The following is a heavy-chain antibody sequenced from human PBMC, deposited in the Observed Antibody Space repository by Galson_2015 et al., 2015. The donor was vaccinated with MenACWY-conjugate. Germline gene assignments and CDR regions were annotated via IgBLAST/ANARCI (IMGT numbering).Heavy chain of an antibody. CDR1: GGSITGHF. D-gene: IGHD6-13*01. CDR2: VYSSGIA. V-gene: IGHV4-59*11. CDR3: VRDMGYFDH. J-gene: IGHJ4*02. Sequence: LQESGPGLVKPSETLSLRCSVSGGSITGHFWAWIRQPPGKGLEWIGYVYSSGIANYNPSLKSRVTISLDSSSQFSLRLTSVAAADTAVYYCVRDMGYFDHWGQGSMVTVSP.